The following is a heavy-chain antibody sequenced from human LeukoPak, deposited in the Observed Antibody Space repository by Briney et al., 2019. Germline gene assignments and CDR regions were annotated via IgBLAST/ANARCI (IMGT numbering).Heavy chain of an antibody. Sequence: GGSLRLSCAASGFIFSSDAMNWVRQSPGQGLEWVSTISGDGNNVHQADSVKGRFIISRDNSRSTLYLEMNSLRVEDTAIYYCAKDAGPQQLVFFDSWGQGTLVTVSS. V-gene: IGHV3-23*01. D-gene: IGHD6-6*01. CDR2: ISGDGNNV. CDR1: GFIFSSDA. CDR3: AKDAGPQQLVFFDS. J-gene: IGHJ4*02.